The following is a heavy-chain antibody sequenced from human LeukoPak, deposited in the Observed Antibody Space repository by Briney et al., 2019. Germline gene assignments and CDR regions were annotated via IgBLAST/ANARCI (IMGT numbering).Heavy chain of an antibody. CDR1: GFTFSSYS. Sequence: GGSLRLSCAASGFTFSSYSMNWVRQAPGKGLEWVSSISSSSSYIYYADSVKGRFTISRDNAKNSLYLQMNSLRAEDTAVYYCAIIAAAGNGLDYRGQGTLVTVSS. D-gene: IGHD6-13*01. CDR3: AIIAAAGNGLDY. V-gene: IGHV3-21*01. CDR2: ISSSSSYI. J-gene: IGHJ4*02.